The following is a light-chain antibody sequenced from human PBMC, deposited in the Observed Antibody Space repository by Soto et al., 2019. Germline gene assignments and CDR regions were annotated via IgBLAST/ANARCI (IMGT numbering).Light chain of an antibody. CDR3: QQYNSSWT. Sequence: DIQMTQSPSTLSASVGDRVTITCRASQSISSWLAWYQQKPGKAPKLLIYKASSLESGVPSRFSGSGSGTEFTLTISSLQPDDFATYYCQQYNSSWTFGQGPKVDIK. CDR1: QSISSW. J-gene: IGKJ1*01. V-gene: IGKV1-5*03. CDR2: KAS.